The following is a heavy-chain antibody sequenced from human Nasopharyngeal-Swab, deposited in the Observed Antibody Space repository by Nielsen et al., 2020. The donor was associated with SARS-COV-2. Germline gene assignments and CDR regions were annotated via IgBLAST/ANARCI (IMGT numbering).Heavy chain of an antibody. CDR2: IRSKTYGVTT. CDR3: SRPRDGYYGALGEH. CDR1: GFNFGYHA. V-gene: IGHV3-49*03. Sequence: GGSLRLSCTTSGFNFGYHAINWFRQAPGKGLEWVGFIRSKTYGVTTEYAASVKGRFTISRDDSKSIAYLQMNSLKTEDTAIYYCSRPRDGYYGALGEHWGQGTLVTVSS. D-gene: IGHD3-22*01. J-gene: IGHJ4*02.